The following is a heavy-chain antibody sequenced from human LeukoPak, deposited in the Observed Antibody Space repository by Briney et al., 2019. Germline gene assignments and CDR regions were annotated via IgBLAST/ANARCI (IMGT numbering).Heavy chain of an antibody. V-gene: IGHV3-30-3*01. CDR3: AREGDVLLWFGEAGGYFDY. CDR1: GFTFSSYA. D-gene: IGHD3-10*01. CDR2: ISYDGSNK. J-gene: IGHJ4*02. Sequence: GGSRRLSCAAPGFTFSSYAMHWVRQAPGKGLEWVAVISYDGSNKYYADSVKGRFTISRDNSKNTLYLQMNSLKAEDTAVYYCAREGDVLLWFGEAGGYFDYWGQGTLVTVSS.